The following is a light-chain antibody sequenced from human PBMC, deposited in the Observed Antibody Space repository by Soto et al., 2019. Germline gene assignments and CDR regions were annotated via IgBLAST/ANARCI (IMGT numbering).Light chain of an antibody. CDR3: AARDDSLSGHWM. CDR1: SSNIGSEY. J-gene: IGLJ3*02. V-gene: IGLV1-47*01. CDR2: RNN. Sequence: QSVLTQPPSASGTPGQRVTISCSGSSSNIGSEYVVWYQHLPGTAPKLLIYRNNQRPSGVPDRFAGSKSGTSASLAISGLRSEDEADYYCAARDDSLSGHWMFGGGTKVTVL.